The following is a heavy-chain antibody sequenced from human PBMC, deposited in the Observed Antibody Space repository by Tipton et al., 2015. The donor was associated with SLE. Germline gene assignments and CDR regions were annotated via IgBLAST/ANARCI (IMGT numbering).Heavy chain of an antibody. J-gene: IGHJ4*02. V-gene: IGHV3-23*01. Sequence: SLRLSCATSGFTFSSYALSWVRRAPGKGLEWVSAISGGGGSTTTTDFVKGRFSISIDKSKKTLFLQMNSLRVDDTATYYCAKFEKTTDFYLDSWGQGTLVSVSS. CDR1: GFTFSSYA. CDR3: AKFEKTTDFYLDS. CDR2: ISGGGGST. D-gene: IGHD1/OR15-1a*01.